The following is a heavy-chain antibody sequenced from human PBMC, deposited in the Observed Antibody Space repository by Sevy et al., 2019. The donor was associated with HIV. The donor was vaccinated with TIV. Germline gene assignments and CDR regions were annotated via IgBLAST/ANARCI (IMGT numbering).Heavy chain of an antibody. Sequence: GGSLRLSCAASGFTFSSYSMNWVRQAPGKGLEWVSYISSTIYYADSVKGGFTISRDKAKNSLYLQMNSLRDEDTAVYYCARGGYCSSTSCYRDGMDVWGQGTTVTVSS. CDR3: ARGGYCSSTSCYRDGMDV. D-gene: IGHD2-2*02. V-gene: IGHV3-48*02. CDR2: ISSTI. J-gene: IGHJ6*02. CDR1: GFTFSSYS.